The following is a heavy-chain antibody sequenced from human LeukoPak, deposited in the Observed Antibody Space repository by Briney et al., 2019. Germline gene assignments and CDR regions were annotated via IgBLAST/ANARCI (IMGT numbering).Heavy chain of an antibody. CDR3: ARRRGSSWRFDY. D-gene: IGHD6-13*01. CDR1: GGSFSGYY. Sequence: ASETLSLTCAVYGGSFSGYYWSWIRQPPGKGLEWIGEINHSGSTNYNPSLKSRVTISVDTSKNQFSPKLSSVTAADTAVYYCARRRGSSWRFDYWGQGTLVTVSS. J-gene: IGHJ4*02. CDR2: INHSGST. V-gene: IGHV4-34*01.